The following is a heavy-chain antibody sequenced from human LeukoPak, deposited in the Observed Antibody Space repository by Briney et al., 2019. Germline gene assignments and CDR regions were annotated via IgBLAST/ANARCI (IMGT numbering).Heavy chain of an antibody. D-gene: IGHD3-16*01. CDR2: ISAYNGNT. V-gene: IGHV1-18*01. J-gene: IGHJ4*02. CDR3: ARPFWGFDY. Sequence: WVRQAPGQGLEWMGWISAYNGNTNYAQKLQGRVTMTTDTSTSTAYMELRSLRSDDTAVYYCARPFWGFDYWGQGTLVTVSS.